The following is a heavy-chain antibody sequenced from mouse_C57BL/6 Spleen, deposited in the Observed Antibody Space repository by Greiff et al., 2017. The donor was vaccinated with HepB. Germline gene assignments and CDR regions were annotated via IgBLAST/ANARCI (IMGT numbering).Heavy chain of an antibody. CDR3: ARQGITTVAYAMDY. CDR2: ISGGGGNT. CDR1: GFTFSSYT. V-gene: IGHV5-9*01. Sequence: EVQVVESGGGLVKPGGSLKLSCAASGFTFSSYTMSWVRQTPEKRLEWVATISGGGGNTYYPDSVKGRFTISRDNAKNTLYLQMSSLRSEDTALYYCARQGITTVAYAMDYWVKEPQSPSPQ. J-gene: IGHJ4*01. D-gene: IGHD1-1*01.